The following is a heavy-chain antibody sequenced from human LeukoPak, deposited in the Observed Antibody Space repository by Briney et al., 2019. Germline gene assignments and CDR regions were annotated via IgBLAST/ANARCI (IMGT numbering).Heavy chain of an antibody. J-gene: IGHJ4*02. CDR1: GGSISSSSYY. V-gene: IGHV4-39*07. CDR2: IYYSGST. Sequence: PSETLSLTCTVSGGSISSSSYYWGWIRQPPGKGLEWIGSIYYSGSTNYNPSLKSRVTISVDKSKNQFSLKLSPVTAADTAVYYCARTYYYDSSGYYYFNYYFDYWGQGTLVTVSS. D-gene: IGHD3-22*01. CDR3: ARTYYYDSSGYYYFNYYFDY.